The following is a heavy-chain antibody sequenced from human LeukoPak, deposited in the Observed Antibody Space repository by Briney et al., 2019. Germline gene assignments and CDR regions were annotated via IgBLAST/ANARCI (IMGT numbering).Heavy chain of an antibody. CDR1: GGSFSGYY. CDR3: ARGPTSFGVVIIPPWVGMDV. J-gene: IGHJ6*02. V-gene: IGHV4-34*01. Sequence: SETLSLTCAVYGGSFSGYYWSWVRQPPGKGLEWIGEINHSGSTNYNPSLKSRVTISVDTSKNQFSLKLSSVTAADTAVYYCARGPTSFGVVIIPPWVGMDVWGQGTTVTVSS. CDR2: INHSGST. D-gene: IGHD3-3*01.